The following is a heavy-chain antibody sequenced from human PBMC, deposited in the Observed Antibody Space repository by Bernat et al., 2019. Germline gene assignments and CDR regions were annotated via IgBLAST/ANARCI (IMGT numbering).Heavy chain of an antibody. CDR1: GGSFSGYS. Sequence: QVQLQQWGAGLLKPSETLSLTCAVYGGSFSGYSWNWIRQPPGKGLEWIGEINHSGSTSYNPSLKSRVTISVDTTKNQFSLKLNSVTAADTAVFFCARGSERGIEEFYFDYWGQGTLVTVSS. D-gene: IGHD6-13*01. J-gene: IGHJ4*02. CDR2: INHSGST. V-gene: IGHV4-34*01. CDR3: ARGSERGIEEFYFDY.